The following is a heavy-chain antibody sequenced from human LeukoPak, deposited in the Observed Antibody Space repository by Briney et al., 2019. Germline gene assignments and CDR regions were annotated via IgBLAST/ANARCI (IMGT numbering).Heavy chain of an antibody. J-gene: IGHJ4*02. Sequence: PPETLSLTCTVSGGPISSSSYYWGWIRQPPGKGLEWIGNIYYSGSTYYNPSLRSRVTISVDTSKNQFSLKLNSVTAADTAVYYCARQGGSYYTPFDSWGQGTLVTVSS. D-gene: IGHD1-26*01. V-gene: IGHV4-39*01. CDR1: GGPISSSSYY. CDR2: IYYSGST. CDR3: ARQGGSYYTPFDS.